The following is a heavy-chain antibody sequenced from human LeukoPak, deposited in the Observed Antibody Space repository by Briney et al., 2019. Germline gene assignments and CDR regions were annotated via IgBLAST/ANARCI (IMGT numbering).Heavy chain of an antibody. CDR2: INGPSDTI. D-gene: IGHD5-24*01. CDR1: GFIFSSYS. V-gene: IGHV3-48*04. CDR3: TTYGRDGYRGYF. J-gene: IGHJ4*02. Sequence: GGSLRLSCAASGFIFSSYSMSWVRQAPGKGLEWVSYINGPSDTIYYADSVKGRFSISRDNAKYSVYLQMSSLRAEDTAVYYCTTYGRDGYRGYFWGQGALVTVSS.